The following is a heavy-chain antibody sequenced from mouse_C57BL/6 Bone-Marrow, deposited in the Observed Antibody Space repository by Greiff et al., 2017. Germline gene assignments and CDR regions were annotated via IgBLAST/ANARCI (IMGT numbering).Heavy chain of an antibody. Sequence: EVMLVESGGDLVKPGGSLKLSCAASGFTFSSYGMSWVRQTPDKRLEWVATISSGGSYTYYPDSVKGRFTISRDNAKNTLYLQMSSLKSEDTAMYYCARHPYAAMDYGGQGTSVTVSS. CDR3: ARHPYAAMDY. J-gene: IGHJ4*01. CDR1: GFTFSSYG. CDR2: ISSGGSYT. D-gene: IGHD1-1*01. V-gene: IGHV5-6*02.